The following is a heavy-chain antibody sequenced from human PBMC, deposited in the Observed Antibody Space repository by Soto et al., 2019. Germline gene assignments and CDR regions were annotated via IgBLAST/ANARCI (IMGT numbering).Heavy chain of an antibody. Sequence: AASVMISCETSGYTFSNYGITWVRQPPGQPLEWLGWISLYSDGTNYAQKFQGRVSMTTDTSTTTAYMELRSLRSDDTAVYYCARVVPGAEAWFGPWGQGTLVTVSS. CDR3: ARVVPGAEAWFGP. D-gene: IGHD2-2*01. CDR2: ISLYSDGT. J-gene: IGHJ5*02. V-gene: IGHV1-18*01. CDR1: GYTFSNYG.